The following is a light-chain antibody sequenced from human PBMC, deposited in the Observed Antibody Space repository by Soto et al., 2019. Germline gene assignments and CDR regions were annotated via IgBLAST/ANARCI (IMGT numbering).Light chain of an antibody. Sequence: QTVVTQPPSASDSLGASVKLTCTLSSGHNSYAIAWHQQQPEKGPRYLMKLNSDGSPSKGDGIPDRFSGSSSGAERYLTISSLQSEDEADYYCQTWSTDIRVFGGGTQLTVL. CDR1: SGHNSYA. J-gene: IGLJ7*01. V-gene: IGLV4-69*01. CDR2: LNSDGSP. CDR3: QTWSTDIRV.